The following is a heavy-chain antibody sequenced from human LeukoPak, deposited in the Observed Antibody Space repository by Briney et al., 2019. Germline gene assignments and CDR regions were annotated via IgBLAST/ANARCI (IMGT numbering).Heavy chain of an antibody. Sequence: GGTLRLSCAASGFTFSSYGMSWVRQAPGKGLEWVSAISGSGGSTYYADSVKGRFTISRDNSKNTLYLQMNSLRAEDTAVYYCAKSNGYGLVDIWGQGTMVTDSS. J-gene: IGHJ3*02. CDR3: AKSNGYGLVDI. V-gene: IGHV3-23*01. D-gene: IGHD3-10*01. CDR2: ISGSGGST. CDR1: GFTFSSYG.